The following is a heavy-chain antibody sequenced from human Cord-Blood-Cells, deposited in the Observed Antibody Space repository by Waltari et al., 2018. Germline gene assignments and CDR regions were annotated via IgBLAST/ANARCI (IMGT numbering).Heavy chain of an antibody. V-gene: IGHV4-39*01. Sequence: QLQLQESGPGLVKPSETLSLTCTVPGGSISSSSYYWGWIRQPPGKGLEWIGSIYYSGSTYYNPSLKSRVTISVDTSKNQFSLKLSSVTAADTAVYYCARSYGSGSYYNVHFDYWGQGTLVTVSS. CDR3: ARSYGSGSYYNVHFDY. CDR2: IYYSGST. CDR1: GGSISSSSYY. D-gene: IGHD3-10*01. J-gene: IGHJ4*02.